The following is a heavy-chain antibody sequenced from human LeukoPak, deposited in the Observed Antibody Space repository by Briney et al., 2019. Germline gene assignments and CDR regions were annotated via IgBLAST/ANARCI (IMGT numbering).Heavy chain of an antibody. V-gene: IGHV3-23*01. J-gene: IGHJ3*02. CDR2: FSGSGDDT. CDR1: GFTFSNYA. CDR3: AKDPQPLLLWFGELFGDAFDI. Sequence: PGDSLRLSCAASGFTFSNYAMSWVRRAPGKGLEWVSTFSGSGDDTYYADSVKGRFTISRDNSKNTLYLQMNSLRAEDTAVYFCAKDPQPLLLWFGELFGDAFDIWGQGTMVTVSS. D-gene: IGHD3-10*01.